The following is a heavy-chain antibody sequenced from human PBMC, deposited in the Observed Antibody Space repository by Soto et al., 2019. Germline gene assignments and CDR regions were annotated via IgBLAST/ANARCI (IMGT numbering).Heavy chain of an antibody. CDR3: VSQRTSVLTQAYFDY. D-gene: IGHD2-8*01. V-gene: IGHV4-4*02. CDR1: GGSTISSNW. CDR2: ISRRGTT. Sequence: SETLSLTCSVSGGSTISSNWWSCFRHPPRTLLHWIADISRRGTTNYTPSLKSRVTISVDTPKNQFSLNLNSVTASDTAVYYGVSQRTSVLTQAYFDYWGPGALVTVSS. J-gene: IGHJ4*02.